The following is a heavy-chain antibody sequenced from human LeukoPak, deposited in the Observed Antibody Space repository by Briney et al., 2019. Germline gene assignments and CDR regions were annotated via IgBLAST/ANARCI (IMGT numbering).Heavy chain of an antibody. CDR1: GFTFSSYS. Sequence: GGSLRLSCAASGFTFSSYSMNWVRQAPGKGLEWVSSISSSSSYIYYADSVKGRFTISRDNAKNSLYLQMNSLRAEDTAVYYCARARPDDSYDSSGYYLGSYWYFDLWGRGTLVTVSS. V-gene: IGHV3-21*01. CDR3: ARARPDDSYDSSGYYLGSYWYFDL. J-gene: IGHJ2*01. CDR2: ISSSSSYI. D-gene: IGHD3-22*01.